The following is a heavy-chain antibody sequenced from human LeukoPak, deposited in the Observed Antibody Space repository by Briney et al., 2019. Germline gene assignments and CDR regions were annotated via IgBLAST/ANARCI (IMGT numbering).Heavy chain of an antibody. D-gene: IGHD6-13*01. J-gene: IGHJ5*02. CDR1: GGSISSGGYY. Sequence: SQTLSLTCTVSGGSISSGGYYWSWIRQHPGKGLEWIGYIYYSGSTYYNPSLKSRVTISVDTSKNQFSLRLSSVTAADTAVYYCARGLQAYSSSWYALVNWFDPWGQGTLVTVYS. CDR2: IYYSGST. CDR3: ARGLQAYSSSWYALVNWFDP. V-gene: IGHV4-31*03.